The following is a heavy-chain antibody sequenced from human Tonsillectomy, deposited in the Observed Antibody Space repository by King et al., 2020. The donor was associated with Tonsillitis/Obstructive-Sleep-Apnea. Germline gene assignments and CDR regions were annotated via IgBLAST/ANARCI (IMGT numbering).Heavy chain of an antibody. CDR3: ARHPGIAVAGTEDYYHNGIDV. J-gene: IGHJ6*02. D-gene: IGHD6-19*01. V-gene: IGHV5-10-1*03. CDR1: GYSFSSYC. Sequence: VQLVESGAEVKKPGESLRISCKGSGYSFSSYCISWVRQMPGKGLEWMGRIDPSDSYTNYSPALQGHVTISVDKSISTAYLQWSSLKASDTAMYYCARHPGIAVAGTEDYYHNGIDVWGQGTTVTVSS. CDR2: IDPSDSYT.